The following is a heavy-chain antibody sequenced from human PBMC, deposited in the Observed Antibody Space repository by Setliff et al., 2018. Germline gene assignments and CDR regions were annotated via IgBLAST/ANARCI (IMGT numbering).Heavy chain of an antibody. CDR3: ARAAARAEYSDTSAYLPFDF. D-gene: IGHD3-16*01. CDR2: VYHSGSS. V-gene: IGHV4-38-2*02. J-gene: IGHJ4*02. Sequence: PSETLSLTCPVSGYPISRGFYWGWIRQSPGKGLEWIGSVYHSGSSYQNPSLRSRIAVSVDTSKNQFSLRLNSVTAADTAVYFCARAAARAEYSDTSAYLPFDFWGLGTLVTVSS. CDR1: GYPISRGFY.